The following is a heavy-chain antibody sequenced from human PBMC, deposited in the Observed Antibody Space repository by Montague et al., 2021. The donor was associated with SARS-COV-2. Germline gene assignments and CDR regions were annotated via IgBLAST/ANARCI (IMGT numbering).Heavy chain of an antibody. Sequence: SLRLSWAASGFTVSSNYMSWVRQAPGKGLEWVSVIYSGGSTYYADSVKGRFTISRDNSKNTLYLQMNNLRAEDTAVYYCARDQRRYGSGSYYGPHYYYYGMDVWGQGTTVTVSS. J-gene: IGHJ6*02. CDR3: ARDQRRYGSGSYYGPHYYYYGMDV. CDR1: GFTVSSNY. CDR2: IYSGGST. V-gene: IGHV3-66*02. D-gene: IGHD3-10*01.